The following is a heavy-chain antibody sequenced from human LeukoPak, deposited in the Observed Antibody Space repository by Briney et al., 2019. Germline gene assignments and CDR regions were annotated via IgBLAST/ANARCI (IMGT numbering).Heavy chain of an antibody. CDR1: GFIFSNYA. CDR2: ISGSGGST. J-gene: IGHJ4*02. V-gene: IGHV3-23*01. Sequence: GGSLRLSCAVSGFIFSNYAMNWVRQAPGKGLEWVSAISGSGGSTYYADSVKGRFTISRDKAKNTLYLQMNSLRAEDTAVYYCARLLTFYYDSSHYHYDYWGQGTLVTVSS. CDR3: ARLLTFYYDSSHYHYDY. D-gene: IGHD3-9*01.